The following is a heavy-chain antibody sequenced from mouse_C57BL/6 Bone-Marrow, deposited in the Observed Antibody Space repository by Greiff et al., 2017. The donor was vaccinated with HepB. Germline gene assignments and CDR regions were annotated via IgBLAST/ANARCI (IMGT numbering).Heavy chain of an antibody. D-gene: IGHD1-1*01. CDR3: ASYYGSSYRYFDV. V-gene: IGHV1-81*01. CDR1: GYTFTSYG. CDR2: IYPRSGNT. Sequence: VQRVESGAELARPGASVKLSCKASGYTFTSYGISWVKQRTGQGLEWIGEIYPRSGNTYYNEKFKGKATLTADKSSSTAYMELRSLTSEDSAVYFCASYYGSSYRYFDVWGTGTTVTVSS. J-gene: IGHJ1*03.